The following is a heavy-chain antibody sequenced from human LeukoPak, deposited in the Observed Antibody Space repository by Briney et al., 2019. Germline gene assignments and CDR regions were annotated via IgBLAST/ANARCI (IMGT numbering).Heavy chain of an antibody. CDR3: ARVLHKRNYDSSDYYGY. V-gene: IGHV3-48*01. CDR2: ISSGSSTI. J-gene: IGHJ4*02. CDR1: GFTFSSYS. D-gene: IGHD3-22*01. Sequence: GGSLRLSCAASGFTFSSYSMNWVRQAPGKGLEWISYISSGSSTIYYADSVKGRFTISRDNAKNSLYLQMSSLRAEDTAVYYCARVLHKRNYDSSDYYGYWGQGTLVTVSS.